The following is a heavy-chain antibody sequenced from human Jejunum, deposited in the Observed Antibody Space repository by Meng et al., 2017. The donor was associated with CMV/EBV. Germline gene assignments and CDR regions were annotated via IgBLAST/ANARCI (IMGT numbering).Heavy chain of an antibody. D-gene: IGHD6-19*01. Sequence: QITFKGSGPTLVPPPQTLTLTSTFAGFSLTTDGVGVGWIRQPPGKALEWIALIYWDDDIHYNPSLDSRLTITKDIPRNRVVLSMTNVDPVDTATYFCAYRRGGGSGWNWFGPWGQGIMVTVSS. V-gene: IGHV2-5*02. J-gene: IGHJ5*02. CDR2: IYWDDDI. CDR3: AYRRGGGSGWNWFGP. CDR1: GFSLTTDGVG.